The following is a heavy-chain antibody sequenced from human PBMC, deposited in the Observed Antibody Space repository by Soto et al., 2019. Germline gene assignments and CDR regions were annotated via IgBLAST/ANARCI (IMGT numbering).Heavy chain of an antibody. CDR3: ARYTTGTIITAYYYYGMDV. CDR2: INPSGGST. D-gene: IGHD1-1*01. CDR1: GYTFTSYY. Sequence: ASVKVSCKASGYTFTSYYMHWVRQAPGQGLEWMGIINPSGGSTSYAQKFQGRVTMTRDTSTSTVYMELSSLRFEDTAVFYCARYTTGTIITAYYYYGMDVWGQGTTVTVSS. V-gene: IGHV1-46*01. J-gene: IGHJ6*02.